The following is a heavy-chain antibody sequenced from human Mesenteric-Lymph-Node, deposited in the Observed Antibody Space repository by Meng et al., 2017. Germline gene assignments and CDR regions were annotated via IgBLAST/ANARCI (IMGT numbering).Heavy chain of an antibody. J-gene: IGHJ4*02. CDR3: ARDRRPAQWLGLGN. V-gene: IGHV4-61*02. CDR1: GGSISSGSYY. CDR2: IYTSGST. D-gene: IGHD6-19*01. Sequence: LRLSCTVSGGSISSGSYYWSWIRQPAGKGLEWIGRIYTSGSTNYNPSLKSRVTISVDTSKNQFSLKLSSVTAADTAVYYCARDRRPAQWLGLGNWGQGTLVTVSS.